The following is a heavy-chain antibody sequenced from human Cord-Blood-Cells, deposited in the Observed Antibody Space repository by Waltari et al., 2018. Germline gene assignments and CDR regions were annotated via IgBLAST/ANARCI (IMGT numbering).Heavy chain of an antibody. CDR2: ISSSSSYI. D-gene: IGHD3-10*01. Sequence: EVQLVESGGGLVKPGGPLRLSCAASGFTFSSYSMNCVRQAPGKGMEWVSSISSSSSYIYYADSVKGRFTISRDNAKNSLYLQMNSLRAEDTAVYYCARSGYFGDAFDIWGQGTMVTVSS. CDR1: GFTFSSYS. CDR3: ARSGYFGDAFDI. J-gene: IGHJ3*02. V-gene: IGHV3-21*01.